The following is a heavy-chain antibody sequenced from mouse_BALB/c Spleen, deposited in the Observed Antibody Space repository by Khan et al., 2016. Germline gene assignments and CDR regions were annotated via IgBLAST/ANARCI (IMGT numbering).Heavy chain of an antibody. CDR1: GYTFTSYV. CDR2: INPYNDGT. Sequence: VRLQQSGPELVKPGASVKMSCKASGYTFTSYVMHWVKQKPGQGLEWIGYINPYNDGTKYNEKFKGKATLTSDKSSSTAYMELSSLTSEDSAVYYCASEVRRYAMDYWCQGTSVTVSS. D-gene: IGHD2-14*01. CDR3: ASEVRRYAMDY. V-gene: IGHV1S136*01. J-gene: IGHJ4*01.